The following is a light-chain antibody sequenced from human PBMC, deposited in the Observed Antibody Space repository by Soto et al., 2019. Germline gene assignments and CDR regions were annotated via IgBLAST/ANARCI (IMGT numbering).Light chain of an antibody. Sequence: EIVLTQSPGTLSLSPGERATLSCRASQSVSSSYLAWYQQKPGQAPRLLIYGASSRATGIPDRFSGSGSGTDFTITISRLEPEDFAVYYCQQYGSSTLYTFGQGNKLEIK. J-gene: IGKJ2*01. V-gene: IGKV3-20*01. CDR2: GAS. CDR1: QSVSSSY. CDR3: QQYGSSTLYT.